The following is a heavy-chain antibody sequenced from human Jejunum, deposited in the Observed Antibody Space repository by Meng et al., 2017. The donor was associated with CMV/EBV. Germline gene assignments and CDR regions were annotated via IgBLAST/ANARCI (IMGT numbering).Heavy chain of an antibody. CDR1: GFTVSSDY. Sequence: CVASGFTVSSDYMSWIRQAPGQRLEWVSIIYSGGTTYFADSVKGRFTISRDKSKNTLDLQMNSLRAEDMAVYYCAYSSSWAHFDYWGQGTLVTVSS. CDR2: IYSGGTT. D-gene: IGHD6-13*01. CDR3: AYSSSWAHFDY. V-gene: IGHV3-53*01. J-gene: IGHJ4*02.